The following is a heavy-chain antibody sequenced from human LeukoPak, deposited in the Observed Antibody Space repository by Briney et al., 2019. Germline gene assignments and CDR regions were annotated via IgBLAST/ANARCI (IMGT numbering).Heavy chain of an antibody. D-gene: IGHD3-3*01. CDR3: AGGRVCGPGVGY. CDR1: GYTFTSYD. Sequence: ASVKVSCKASGYTFTSYDINWVRQATAQGLEGMGWMNPNSGNTGYAQKFQGRVTMTRNNSISTAYMELSSLRSEDTAVYYCAGGRVCGPGVGYWGQGTLVTVSS. J-gene: IGHJ4*02. V-gene: IGHV1-8*01. CDR2: MNPNSGNT.